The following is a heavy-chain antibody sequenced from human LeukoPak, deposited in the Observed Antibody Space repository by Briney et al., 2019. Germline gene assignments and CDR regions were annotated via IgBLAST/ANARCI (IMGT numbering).Heavy chain of an antibody. D-gene: IGHD7-27*01. Sequence: GGSLRLSCAASGFTVSSYYMSWVRQAPGKGLEWVSVIYSGGSTFYADSVKGRFTISRDNSKNTLYLQMNSLRAEDTAVYYCARDGNTMGTDYWGQGTLVTVSS. CDR1: GFTVSSYY. CDR3: ARDGNTMGTDY. J-gene: IGHJ4*02. V-gene: IGHV3-66*01. CDR2: IYSGGST.